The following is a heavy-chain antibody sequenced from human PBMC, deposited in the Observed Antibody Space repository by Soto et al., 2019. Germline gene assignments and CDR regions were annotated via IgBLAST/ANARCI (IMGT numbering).Heavy chain of an antibody. CDR2: ISGYNGKT. D-gene: IGHD2-2*01. J-gene: IGHJ6*01. Sequence: ASVKVSCKASGYTFSSYGISWVRQAPGQGLEWMGWISGYNGKTNYAQKVQDRVTMTTDTSTSTVYMELRSLRSDDTAVYYCAIECEVPDYCYGMDIWGQGTTVTVSS. CDR1: GYTFSSYG. V-gene: IGHV1-18*01. CDR3: AIECEVPDYCYGMDI.